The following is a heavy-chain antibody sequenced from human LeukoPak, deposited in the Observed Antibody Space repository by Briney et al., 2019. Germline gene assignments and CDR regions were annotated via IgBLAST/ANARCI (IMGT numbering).Heavy chain of an antibody. CDR1: GVSFDDYY. V-gene: IGHV4-34*01. CDR3: TRMTAGHDY. D-gene: IGHD2-21*02. J-gene: IGHJ4*02. Sequence: SETLSLTCAVSGVSFDDYYWSWVRQTPGKGLEWIGEINHSGYANDSPSLKSRVTLSIDTSRKQFSLNLRSVTVADTGIYYCTRMTAGHDYWGQGTLVTVSS. CDR2: INHSGYA.